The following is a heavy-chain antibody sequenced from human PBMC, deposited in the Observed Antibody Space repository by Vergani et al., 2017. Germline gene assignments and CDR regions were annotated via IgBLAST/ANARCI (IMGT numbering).Heavy chain of an antibody. Sequence: QEQLLQSGGGVVQPGGSLILSCAASGFTFRDFYMTWIRQVPGKGLEWVSHISDSGTSINYADSVKGRFTVSRDNAKKSLYLQMTSLRVEDTAVYYCARGNXNDGFNSYYYMDVWGKGTTVTVSS. D-gene: IGHD1-1*01. CDR1: GFTFRDFY. J-gene: IGHJ6*03. CDR2: ISDSGTSI. CDR3: ARGNXNDGFNSYYYMDV. V-gene: IGHV3-11*01.